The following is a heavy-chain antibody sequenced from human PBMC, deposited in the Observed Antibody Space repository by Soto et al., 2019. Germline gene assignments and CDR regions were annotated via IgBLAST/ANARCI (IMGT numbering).Heavy chain of an antibody. J-gene: IGHJ6*02. V-gene: IGHV4-34*02. D-gene: IGHD3-10*01. CDR1: GGSFSDYY. CDR2: ISQSGST. CDR3: ARGLRASYGVRLSYYCYGMDV. Sequence: QVQLQQWGAGLLKPSETLSLTCAVYGGSFSDYYWGWFRQPPGKGLECIGEISQSGSTNYNPSLKGRVTISLDTSKNQFSLNLSFVTAADTAMYYCARGLRASYGVRLSYYCYGMDVWGQGTTVTVSS.